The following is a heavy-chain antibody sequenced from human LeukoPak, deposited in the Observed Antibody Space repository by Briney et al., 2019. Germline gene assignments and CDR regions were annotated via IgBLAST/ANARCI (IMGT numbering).Heavy chain of an antibody. V-gene: IGHV3-64*01. D-gene: IGHD3-10*01. CDR1: GFTFSNYA. J-gene: IGHJ4*02. CDR2: ISSNGGST. Sequence: GGSLRLSCAASGFTFSNYAMHWVRQAPGKGLEYVSAISSNGGSTYYANSVKGRFTISRDNSKNTLYLQMGSLGAEDMAVYYCARDYYGSGSYEGGSFDYWGQGTLVTVSS. CDR3: ARDYYGSGSYEGGSFDY.